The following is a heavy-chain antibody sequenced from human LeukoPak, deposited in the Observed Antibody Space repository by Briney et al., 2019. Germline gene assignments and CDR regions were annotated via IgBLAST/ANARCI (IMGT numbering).Heavy chain of an antibody. Sequence: SETLSLTCTVCGASVSGSAYYWGWLRQPPGKGLDWIGNINYRGSTYYNEALEIRVTISIDTSKNQFSLKLNSVTAADTAMYYFAKSGGYGLIDYWGQGTLVTVSS. CDR3: AKSGGYGLIDY. J-gene: IGHJ4*02. CDR2: INYRGST. CDR1: GASVSGSAYY. D-gene: IGHD1-26*01. V-gene: IGHV4-39*01.